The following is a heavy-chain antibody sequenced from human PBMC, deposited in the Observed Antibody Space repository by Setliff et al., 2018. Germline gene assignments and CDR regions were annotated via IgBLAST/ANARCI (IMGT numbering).Heavy chain of an antibody. J-gene: IGHJ5*02. CDR3: ARDTSSDWAAWFDP. CDR1: GASITNINYY. Sequence: TLSLTCTVSGASITNINYYWSWIRRPAGKGLEWIGRVFVDGSTNYNPSLKSRVTMSVDTSKNQFSLKLTSVTAADTAIYYCARDTSSDWAAWFDPWSQGILVTVSS. V-gene: IGHV4-61*02. CDR2: VFVDGST. D-gene: IGHD3-22*01.